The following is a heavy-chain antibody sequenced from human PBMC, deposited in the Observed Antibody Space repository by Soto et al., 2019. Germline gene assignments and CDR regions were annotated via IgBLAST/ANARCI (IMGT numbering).Heavy chain of an antibody. Sequence: PGGSLRLSCAASGLIFSTYSLNWVRQAPGKGLEWISYISSGRDTLYYADSVKGRFTISRDNAKNSLYLQMNSLRGEDTAVYYCAIWAGGNWLGPFDYWGQGTLVTVSS. J-gene: IGHJ4*02. CDR1: GLIFSTYS. CDR3: AIWAGGNWLGPFDY. V-gene: IGHV3-48*01. D-gene: IGHD1-1*01. CDR2: ISSGRDTL.